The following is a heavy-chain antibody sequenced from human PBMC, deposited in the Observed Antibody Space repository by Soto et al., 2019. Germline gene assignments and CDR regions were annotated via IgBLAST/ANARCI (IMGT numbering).Heavy chain of an antibody. CDR3: ARGWAPTYYGFWSGYYGVDP. D-gene: IGHD3-3*01. J-gene: IGHJ5*02. CDR2: INHSGST. V-gene: IGHV4-34*01. CDR1: GGSFSGYY. Sequence: SETLSLTCAVYGGSFSGYYWSWIRQPPGKGLEWIGEINHSGSTNYNPSLKSRVTISVDTSKNQFSLKLSSVTAADTAVYYCARGWAPTYYGFWSGYYGVDPWGQGTLVTVSS.